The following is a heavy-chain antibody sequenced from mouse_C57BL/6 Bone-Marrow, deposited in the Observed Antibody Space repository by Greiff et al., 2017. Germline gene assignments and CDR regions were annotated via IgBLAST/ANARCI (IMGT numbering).Heavy chain of an antibody. J-gene: IGHJ2*01. CDR2: TFYSGIT. CDR3: AREDYYGSPLDY. Sequence: EVQLQQSGPSLVRPSQTLSLTCTVTGFSINSDCYWIWILQFPGNKLEYIGYTFYSGITYYNPSLESRTYITRDTSKNQFSLKWSSVTTEDTATYYWAREDYYGSPLDYWGQGTTLTVSS. D-gene: IGHD1-1*01. V-gene: IGHV3-3*01. CDR1: GFSINSDCY.